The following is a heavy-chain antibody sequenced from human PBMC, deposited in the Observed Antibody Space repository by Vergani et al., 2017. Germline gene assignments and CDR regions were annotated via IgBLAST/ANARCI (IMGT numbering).Heavy chain of an antibody. CDR3: AREIIAAAANWFDR. V-gene: IGHV1-69*06. CDR1: GGTFSSYA. CDR2: IIRIFGTA. J-gene: IGHJ5*02. Sequence: QVQLVQSGAELKQPGSSVKVSCKASGGTFSSYAISWVRQAPGQGLEWMGGIIRIFGTANYAQKFQGRVTITADKSTSTAYMELSSLRSEDTAVYYCAREIIAAAANWFDRWGQGTLVTVSS. D-gene: IGHD6-13*01.